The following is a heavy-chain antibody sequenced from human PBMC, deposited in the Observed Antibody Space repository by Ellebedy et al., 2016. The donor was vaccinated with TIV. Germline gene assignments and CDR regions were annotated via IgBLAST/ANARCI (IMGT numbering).Heavy chain of an antibody. CDR3: ARIGLSGGYWSFFDF. J-gene: IGHJ4*02. CDR1: DGSTSGYY. CDR2: IHYSGST. Sequence: MPSETLSLTCTVPDGSTSGYYWSWIRQPPGKGLEWIGYIHYSGSTSYNPSLKSRVSISADTPTGHFSLILSSLTAADTAVYFCARIGLSGGYWSFFDFWGQGTLVTVSS. V-gene: IGHV4-59*01. D-gene: IGHD3-22*01.